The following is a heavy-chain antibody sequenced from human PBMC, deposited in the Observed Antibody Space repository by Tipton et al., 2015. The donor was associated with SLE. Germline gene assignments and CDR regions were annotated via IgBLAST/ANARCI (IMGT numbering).Heavy chain of an antibody. Sequence: TLSLTCTVSGASVSNYYWSWIRQPAGKGLEWIGRIYISGSGSITYNPSLKSRVTMSVDTSKNQVSLKLSSVTAADTAVYYCARGLAMVRGDSMDYWGQGTLVTVSS. CDR2: IYISGSGSI. CDR1: GASVSNYY. D-gene: IGHD3-10*01. CDR3: ARGLAMVRGDSMDY. J-gene: IGHJ4*02. V-gene: IGHV4-4*07.